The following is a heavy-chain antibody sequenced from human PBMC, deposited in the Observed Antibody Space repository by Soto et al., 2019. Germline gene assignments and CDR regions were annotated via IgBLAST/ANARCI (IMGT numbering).Heavy chain of an antibody. CDR2: ISGSGGST. CDR1: GFTFSSYA. Sequence: PGGSLRLSCAASGFTFSSYAMSWVRQAPGKGLEWVSAISGSGGSTYYADSVKGRFTISRDNSKNTLYLQMNSLRAEDTAVYYCAKGTRIYYDILTGSFDYWGQGTLVTVSS. CDR3: AKGTRIYYDILTGSFDY. J-gene: IGHJ4*02. V-gene: IGHV3-23*01. D-gene: IGHD3-9*01.